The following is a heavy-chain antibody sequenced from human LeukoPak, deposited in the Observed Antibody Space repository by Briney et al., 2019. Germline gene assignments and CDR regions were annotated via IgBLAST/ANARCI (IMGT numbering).Heavy chain of an antibody. Sequence: PSETLSLTCTVSGGSISSGDYYWSWIRQPPGKGLEWIGYIYTSGSTNYNPSLKSRFTMSVDTSKNQFSLKLSSVTAADTAVYYCARDYGDAFDIWGQGTMVTVSS. J-gene: IGHJ3*02. CDR2: IYTSGST. CDR1: GGSISSGDYY. D-gene: IGHD3-16*01. CDR3: ARDYGDAFDI. V-gene: IGHV4-61*08.